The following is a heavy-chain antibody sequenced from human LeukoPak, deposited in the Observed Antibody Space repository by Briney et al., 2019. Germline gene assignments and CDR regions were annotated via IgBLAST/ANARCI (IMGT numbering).Heavy chain of an antibody. V-gene: IGHV4-34*01. Sequence: PSETLSLXCAVYGGSFSGYYWSWIRQPPGKGLEWIGEINHSGSTNYNPSLKSRVTISVDTSKNQFTLKLSSVTAADTAVYYCARAHSSSWDDYWGQGTLVTVSS. CDR1: GGSFSGYY. J-gene: IGHJ4*02. D-gene: IGHD6-13*01. CDR2: INHSGST. CDR3: ARAHSSSWDDY.